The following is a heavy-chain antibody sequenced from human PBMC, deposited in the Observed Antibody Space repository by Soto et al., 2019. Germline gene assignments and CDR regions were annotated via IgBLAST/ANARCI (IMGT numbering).Heavy chain of an antibody. Sequence: LRLSCAGSGFAFDDHTMHWVRQIPGKRLEWVSLITWDGDSTSYADSVKGRFTISRDNSKNSLFLQMNSLTTEDTGLYYCAKEKNRIFDYWGQGTLVTVSS. CDR2: ITWDGDST. CDR1: GFAFDDHT. V-gene: IGHV3-43*01. J-gene: IGHJ4*02. CDR3: AKEKNRIFDY. D-gene: IGHD1-20*01.